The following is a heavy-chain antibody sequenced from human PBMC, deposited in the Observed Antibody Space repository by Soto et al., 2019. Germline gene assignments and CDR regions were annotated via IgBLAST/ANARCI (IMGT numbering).Heavy chain of an antibody. Sequence: GGSLRLSCAASGFSFSTYGMHWVRQAPGKGLEWVAAIWYDGSNEYYADSVKGRFTISRDSSTNALYLQMNSLRAEDTAVYYCARDWLSHCFDYWGQGTPVTVSS. CDR3: ARDWLSHCFDY. J-gene: IGHJ4*02. V-gene: IGHV3-33*01. CDR1: GFSFSTYG. CDR2: IWYDGSNE. D-gene: IGHD5-12*01.